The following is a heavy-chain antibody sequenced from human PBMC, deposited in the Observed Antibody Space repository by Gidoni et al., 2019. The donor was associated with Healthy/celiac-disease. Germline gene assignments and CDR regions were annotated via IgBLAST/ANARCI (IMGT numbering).Heavy chain of an antibody. CDR2: ISYDGSNK. CDR3: ARGRGKKIAGGPSRSYWYFDL. D-gene: IGHD6-13*01. CDR1: GFPFSSYA. J-gene: IGHJ2*01. Sequence: QVQLVESGGGVVQPGRSLRLSCAASGFPFSSYAMHWVRQAPGKGLEWVAIISYDGSNKYYADSVKGRFTISRDNSKNTLYLQMNSLRAEDTAVYYCARGRGKKIAGGPSRSYWYFDLWGRGTLVTVSS. V-gene: IGHV3-30-3*01.